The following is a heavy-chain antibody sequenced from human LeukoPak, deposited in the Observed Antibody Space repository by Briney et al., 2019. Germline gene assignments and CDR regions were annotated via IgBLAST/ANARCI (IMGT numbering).Heavy chain of an antibody. D-gene: IGHD6-13*01. CDR2: ISYGGGA. CDR1: GGSISSSSYF. Sequence: SETLSLTCTVSGGSISSSSYFWGWIRQSPGKGLEWIGSISYGGGAYYNPSLKSRVTISLDTPKNQFSLKLSSVTAADTAVYYCARGPRSSSSWYVYYYYMDVWGKGTTVTVSS. CDR3: ARGPRSSSSWYVYYYYMDV. V-gene: IGHV4-39*07. J-gene: IGHJ6*03.